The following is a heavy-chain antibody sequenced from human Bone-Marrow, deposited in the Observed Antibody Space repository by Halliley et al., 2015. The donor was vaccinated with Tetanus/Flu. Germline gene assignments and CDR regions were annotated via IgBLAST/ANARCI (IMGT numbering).Heavy chain of an antibody. V-gene: IGHV3-74*01. J-gene: IGHJ4*02. CDR3: AKWEVPKHDPFDY. CDR2: VSSDGLST. Sequence: SLRLSCAASGFTFGNSLMHWVRQAPGKGLVWVSRVSSDGLSTRYADSVKGRFTISRDNAKDTLYLQMSSLRPEDTAVYFCAKWEVPKHDPFDYWGQGTLVTVSP. CDR1: GFTFGNSL. D-gene: IGHD1-26*01.